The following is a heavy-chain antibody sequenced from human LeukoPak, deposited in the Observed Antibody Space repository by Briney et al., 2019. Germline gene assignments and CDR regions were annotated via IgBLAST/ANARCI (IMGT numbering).Heavy chain of an antibody. CDR2: IGNTET. CDR3: AKDWIQFNRVFDCFAS. D-gene: IGHD5-18*01. V-gene: IGHV3-23*01. Sequence: GGSLRLSCATSGFPFETNAMSGVRQAPGKGLEWVATIGNTETFYVDSVTGRFTISRDNPKNTVNLQMNRLRVEDTAIYYCAKDWIQFNRVFDCFASWGQGTLVTVSS. J-gene: IGHJ4*02. CDR1: GFPFETNA.